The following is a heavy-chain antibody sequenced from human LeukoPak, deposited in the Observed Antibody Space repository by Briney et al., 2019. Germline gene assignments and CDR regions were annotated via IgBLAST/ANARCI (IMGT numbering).Heavy chain of an antibody. Sequence: GGSLRLFCAASGFTFSSYSFNWVRQAPGKGLEWVSSITTTSSYIWYADSVKGRFTISRDNAQNSLYLQMNSLRVEDTAVYYCVRELSGSGNVYYFDHWGQGTLVTVSS. J-gene: IGHJ4*02. D-gene: IGHD6-19*01. CDR3: VRELSGSGNVYYFDH. CDR1: GFTFSSYS. V-gene: IGHV3-21*01. CDR2: ITTTSSYI.